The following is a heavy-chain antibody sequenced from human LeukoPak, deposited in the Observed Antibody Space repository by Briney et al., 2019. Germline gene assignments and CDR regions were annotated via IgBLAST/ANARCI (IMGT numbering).Heavy chain of an antibody. Sequence: PGGSLRLSCAASGFTFSSYEMNWVRQAPGKGLEWVPYISSSGSTIYYADSVKGRFTISRDNAKNSLYLQMNSLRAEDTAVYYCARGRYSSGFDYWGQGTLVTVSS. CDR3: ARGRYSSGFDY. D-gene: IGHD6-19*01. CDR1: GFTFSSYE. V-gene: IGHV3-48*03. J-gene: IGHJ4*02. CDR2: ISSSGSTI.